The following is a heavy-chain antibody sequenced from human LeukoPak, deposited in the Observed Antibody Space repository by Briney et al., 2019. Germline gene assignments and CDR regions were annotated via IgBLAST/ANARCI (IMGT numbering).Heavy chain of an antibody. Sequence: GGSLRLSCAASGFTFSRYGLNWVHQAPGKGLQWVSYISRSSSAIYYADSVKGRFTVSRDNAKDSLYLHMNSLRADDTAVYYCARDTSMVTDYFDYWGQGTLVTVSS. V-gene: IGHV3-48*04. CDR3: ARDTSMVTDYFDY. J-gene: IGHJ4*02. CDR2: ISRSSSAI. D-gene: IGHD5-18*01. CDR1: GFTFSRYG.